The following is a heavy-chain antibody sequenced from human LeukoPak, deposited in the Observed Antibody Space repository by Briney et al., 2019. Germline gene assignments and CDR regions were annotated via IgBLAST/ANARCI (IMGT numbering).Heavy chain of an antibody. CDR1: GGSISSYY. V-gene: IGHV4-59*01. D-gene: IGHD5-12*01. J-gene: IGHJ4*02. Sequence: SETLSLTCTVSGGSISSYYWTWIRQPPGKGLEWIGYIYYSGSTNYNPSLKSRVTISVDTSKNQFSLKLSSVTAADTAVYYCARGVVATTFDYWGQGTLVTVSS. CDR3: ARGVVATTFDY. CDR2: IYYSGST.